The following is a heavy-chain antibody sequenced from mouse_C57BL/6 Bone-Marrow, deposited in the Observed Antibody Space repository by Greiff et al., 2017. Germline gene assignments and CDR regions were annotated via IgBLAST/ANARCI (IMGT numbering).Heavy chain of an antibody. J-gene: IGHJ3*01. Sequence: QVQLQQPGAELVKPGASVKMSCKASGYTFTSYWITWVKQRPGQGLEWIGDIYPGSGSTNYNEKFKSKATLTVDTSSSTAYMQLSSLTSEDSAVYYCARGYYGSSYGCAYWGQGTLVTVSA. V-gene: IGHV1-55*01. D-gene: IGHD1-1*01. CDR1: GYTFTSYW. CDR3: ARGYYGSSYGCAY. CDR2: IYPGSGST.